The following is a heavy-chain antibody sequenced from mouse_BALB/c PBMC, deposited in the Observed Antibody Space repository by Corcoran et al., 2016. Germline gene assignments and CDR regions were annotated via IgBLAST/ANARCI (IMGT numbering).Heavy chain of an antibody. CDR2: INPYNDGT. V-gene: IGHV1S136*01. CDR3: ARRLTRKAMDY. J-gene: IGHJ4*01. D-gene: IGHD1-2*01. Sequence: EVQLQQSGPELVKPGASVKMSCKASGYTFTSYVMHWVKQKPGQGLEWIGYINPYNDGTKYNEKFKGKATLTSDKSSSTAYMERSSLTSEDSAVYYGARRLTRKAMDYWGQGTSVTVSS. CDR1: GYTFTSYV.